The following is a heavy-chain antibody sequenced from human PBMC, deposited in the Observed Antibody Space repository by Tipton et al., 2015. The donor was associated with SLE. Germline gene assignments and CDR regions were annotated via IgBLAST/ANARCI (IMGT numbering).Heavy chain of an antibody. CDR2: IYHSGST. Sequence: SLRLSCTVSRDPIYSSNWWSWVRQPPGKGLEWIGDIYHSGSTNYNPSLKSRVTISVDKSKNQFSLELSSVTAADTAVYYCARLTTANYYYYGMDVWGQGTTVTVSS. CDR1: RDPIYSSNW. D-gene: IGHD4-17*01. V-gene: IGHV4-4*02. CDR3: ARLTTANYYYYGMDV. J-gene: IGHJ6*02.